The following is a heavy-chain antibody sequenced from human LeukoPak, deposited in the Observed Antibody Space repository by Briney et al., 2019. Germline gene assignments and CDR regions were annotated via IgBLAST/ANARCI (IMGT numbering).Heavy chain of an antibody. CDR2: FDPEDDEK. J-gene: IGHJ4*02. Sequence: ASVKVSCKVSGYMFTELSMHWVRQPPGKGHEWMGGFDPEDDEKMYAQKFQGRVTMTEDTSTDTAYMELSSLRSEDTAVYYCAAELSSGYFDYWGQGTLVTVSS. CDR3: AAELSSGYFDY. V-gene: IGHV1-24*01. CDR1: GYMFTELS. D-gene: IGHD3-22*01.